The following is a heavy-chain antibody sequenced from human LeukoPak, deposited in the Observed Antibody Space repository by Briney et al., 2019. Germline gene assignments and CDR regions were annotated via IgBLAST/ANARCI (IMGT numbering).Heavy chain of an antibody. J-gene: IGHJ4*02. CDR2: IYYSGST. Sequence: SETLSLTCTVSGDSVRSDSHYWSWIRQPPGKGLELIGHIYYSGSTNYNPSPKSRVTISIDTSKNQFSLKLSSVTAADTAVYYCTRDLPRGFGELWSQGTLVTVSS. D-gene: IGHD3-10*01. V-gene: IGHV4-61*01. CDR1: GDSVRSDSHY. CDR3: TRDLPRGFGEL.